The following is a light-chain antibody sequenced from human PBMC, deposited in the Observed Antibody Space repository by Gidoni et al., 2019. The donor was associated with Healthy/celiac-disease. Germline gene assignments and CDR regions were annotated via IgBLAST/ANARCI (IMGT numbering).Light chain of an antibody. CDR1: QSLLHSNGYNY. CDR2: LGS. V-gene: IGKV2-28*01. J-gene: IGKJ1*01. Sequence: DIVMTQSPLSLPVTPGEPASISCRSSQSLLHSNGYNYLDWYLQKPGQSPQLLIYLGSNRASGVPDRFSGSGSGTEFTLKISRVEAEDVGVYYCMQALQTPPTFXQXTKVEIK. CDR3: MQALQTPPT.